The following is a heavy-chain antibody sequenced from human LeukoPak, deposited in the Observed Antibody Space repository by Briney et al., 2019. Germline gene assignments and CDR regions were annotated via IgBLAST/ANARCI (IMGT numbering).Heavy chain of an antibody. CDR2: ISAYNGNT. J-gene: IGHJ3*02. CDR3: ARGNWLGAFDI. CDR1: GYTFTSYG. V-gene: IGHV1-18*01. Sequence: ASVKVSCKASGYTFTSYGISWVRQAPGQGLEWMGWISAYNGNTNYAQKLQGRVTITTDTSTSTAYMELSSLRSEDTAVYYCARGNWLGAFDIWGQGTMVTVSS. D-gene: IGHD1-1*01.